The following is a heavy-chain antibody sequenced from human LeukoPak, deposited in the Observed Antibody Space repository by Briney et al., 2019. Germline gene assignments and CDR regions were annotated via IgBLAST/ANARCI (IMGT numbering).Heavy chain of an antibody. CDR3: ARDRGELLADY. V-gene: IGHV3-33*01. CDR1: GFTFSSYG. J-gene: IGHJ4*02. Sequence: GGSLRLSCAASGFTFSSYGMHWVRQAPGKGLEWVAVIWYDGSNKYCADSVKGRFTISRDNSKNTLYLQMNSLRAEDTAVYYCARDRGELLADYWGQGTLVTVSS. D-gene: IGHD1-26*01. CDR2: IWYDGSNK.